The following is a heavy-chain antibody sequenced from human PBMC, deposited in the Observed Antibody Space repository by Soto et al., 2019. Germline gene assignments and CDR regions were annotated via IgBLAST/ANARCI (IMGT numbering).Heavy chain of an antibody. CDR1: GFTFSNAW. J-gene: IGHJ3*02. V-gene: IGHV3-15*07. CDR3: TTDYYDSSGYYPPAAFDI. Sequence: GGSLRLSCAASGFTFSNAWMNWVRQAPGKGLEWVGRIKSKTDGGTTDYAAPVKGRFTISRDDSKNTLYLQMNSLKTEDTAVYYCTTDYYDSSGYYPPAAFDIWGQGTMVTVSS. D-gene: IGHD3-22*01. CDR2: IKSKTDGGTT.